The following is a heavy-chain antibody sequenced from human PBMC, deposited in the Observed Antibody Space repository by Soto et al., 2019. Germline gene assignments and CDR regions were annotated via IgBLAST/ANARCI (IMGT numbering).Heavy chain of an antibody. Sequence: GPSVKVSCKASGYTFTTYDISWVRQAPGQGLEWMGWINNYNGNTNYAQKFQGRVTMTTDTSTSTAYMELKSLRSDDTAVYYCAREDGYCNIKGCSHWFDPWGQGTLVTVSS. CDR1: GYTFTTYD. CDR3: AREDGYCNIKGCSHWFDP. CDR2: INNYNGNT. V-gene: IGHV1-18*04. D-gene: IGHD2-2*03. J-gene: IGHJ5*02.